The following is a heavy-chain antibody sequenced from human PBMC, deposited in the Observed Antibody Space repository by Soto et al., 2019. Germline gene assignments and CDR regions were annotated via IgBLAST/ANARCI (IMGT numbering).Heavy chain of an antibody. Sequence: QVQLVQSGAEVKKPGASVKVSCKASGYTFTSYGISWVRQAPGQGLEWMGWISAYNGNTNYAQKLQGRVTMTTDASTNTAYMGLRSLRSDDTAVYYCARKGPHSSSWYMGESYYYYGMDVWGQGTTVTVSS. CDR3: ARKGPHSSSWYMGESYYYYGMDV. D-gene: IGHD6-13*01. J-gene: IGHJ6*02. V-gene: IGHV1-18*01. CDR1: GYTFTSYG. CDR2: ISAYNGNT.